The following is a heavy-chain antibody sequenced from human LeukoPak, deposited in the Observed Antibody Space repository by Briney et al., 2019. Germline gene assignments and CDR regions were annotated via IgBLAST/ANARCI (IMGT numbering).Heavy chain of an antibody. CDR1: GFTFSNCA. J-gene: IGHJ3*02. Sequence: GGFLRLSCAASGFTFSNCAMNWVRQAPGKGPEWVSYIRGGGAVTHYAESVKGRFTISRDNFNNILYLQMSSLRAEDTAVYYCAKCESNYGNDALDIWGQGTMVTVSS. V-gene: IGHV3-23*01. D-gene: IGHD5-18*01. CDR3: AKCESNYGNDALDI. CDR2: IRGGGAVT.